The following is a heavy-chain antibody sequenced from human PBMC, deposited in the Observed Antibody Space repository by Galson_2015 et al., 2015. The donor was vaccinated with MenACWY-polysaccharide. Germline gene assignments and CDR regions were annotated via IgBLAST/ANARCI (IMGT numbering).Heavy chain of an antibody. J-gene: IGHJ5*02. Sequence: SLRLSCAASGFTFSSYSMNWVRQAPGKGLEWVSSISSSSSYIYYADSVKGRFTISRDNAKNSLYLQMNSLRAEDTAVYYCARDFFGTKRILDLTWLGHNWFDPWGQGTLVTVSS. V-gene: IGHV3-21*01. CDR2: ISSSSSYI. CDR3: ARDFFGTKRILDLTWLGHNWFDP. CDR1: GFTFSSYS. D-gene: IGHD2-15*01.